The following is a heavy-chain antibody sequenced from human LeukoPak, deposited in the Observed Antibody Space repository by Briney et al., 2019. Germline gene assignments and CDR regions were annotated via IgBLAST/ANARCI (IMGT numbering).Heavy chain of an antibody. D-gene: IGHD3-16*02. CDR3: ARDSRSSYTDY. CDR2: IIGSSSST. J-gene: IGHJ4*02. CDR1: GFTFSSYS. Sequence: GGSLRLSCAASGFTFSSYSMNWVRQAPGKGLEWVSYIIGSSSSTYYADFVKGRFTISRDNAKNSLYLQMNSLRAEDTAVYYCARDSRSSYTDYWGQGTLVTVSS. V-gene: IGHV3-48*01.